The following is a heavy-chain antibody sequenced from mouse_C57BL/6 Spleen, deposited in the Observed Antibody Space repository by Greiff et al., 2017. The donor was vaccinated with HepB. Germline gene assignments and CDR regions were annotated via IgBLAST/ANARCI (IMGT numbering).Heavy chain of an antibody. CDR2: INPSSGYT. J-gene: IGHJ1*03. CDR3: AREVDWYFDV. Sequence: VKLMESGAELARPGASVKMSCKASGYTFTSYTMHWVKQRPGQGLEWIGYINPSSGYTKYNQKFKDKATLTADKSSSTAYMQLSSLTSEDSAVYYCAREVDWYFDVWGTGTTVTVSS. V-gene: IGHV1-4*01. CDR1: GYTFTSYT. D-gene: IGHD1-1*01.